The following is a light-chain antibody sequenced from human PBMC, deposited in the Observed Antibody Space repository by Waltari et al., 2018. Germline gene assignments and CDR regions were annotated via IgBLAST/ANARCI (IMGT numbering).Light chain of an antibody. CDR3: QQYNIYPPT. Sequence: RVTVTYRANKGINNYLAWFQQKPGKAPKSLIYDASTLYSGVSSNFSGSGSGTDFTLTISILQPEDIGTYYCQQYNIYPPTFGGRTKVEIK. J-gene: IGKJ4*01. CDR1: KGINNY. CDR2: DAS. V-gene: IGKV1-16*02.